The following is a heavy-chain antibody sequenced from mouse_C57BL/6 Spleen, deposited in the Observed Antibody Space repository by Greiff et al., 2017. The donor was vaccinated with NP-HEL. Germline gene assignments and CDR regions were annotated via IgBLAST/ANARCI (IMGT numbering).Heavy chain of an antibody. Sequence: VQLQQPGAELVKPGASVKVSCKASGYTFTSYWMHWVQQRPGPGLEWIGRIHPSDSDTNYNQKFKGKATLTVDKSSSTAYMQLSSLTSEDSAVYYCATHRLLRDAMDYWGQGTSVTVSS. V-gene: IGHV1-74*01. J-gene: IGHJ4*01. CDR1: GYTFTSYW. CDR3: ATHRLLRDAMDY. CDR2: IHPSDSDT. D-gene: IGHD2-10*01.